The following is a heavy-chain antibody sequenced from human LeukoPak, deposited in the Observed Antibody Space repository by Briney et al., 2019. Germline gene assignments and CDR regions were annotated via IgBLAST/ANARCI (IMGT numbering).Heavy chain of an antibody. CDR3: ARRARHQRGYSGSSRGYYFDY. J-gene: IGHJ4*02. V-gene: IGHV4-34*01. CDR2: INHSGST. Sequence: SETLSLTCAVYGGSFSGYYWSWIRQPPGKGLEWIGEINHSGSTNYNPFLKSRVTISVDTSKNQFSLKLSSVTAADTAVYYCARRARHQRGYSGSSRGYYFDYWGQGTLVTVSS. CDR1: GGSFSGYY. D-gene: IGHD1-26*01.